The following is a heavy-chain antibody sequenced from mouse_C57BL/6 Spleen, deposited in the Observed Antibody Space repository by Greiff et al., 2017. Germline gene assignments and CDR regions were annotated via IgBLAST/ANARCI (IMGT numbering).Heavy chain of an antibody. CDR3: ARVITAGFDY. CDR1: GYSITSGYY. V-gene: IGHV3-6*01. D-gene: IGHD1-2*01. Sequence: EVKLMESGPGLVKPSQSLSLTCSVTGYSITSGYYWNWIRQFPGNILEWLGFISYDGSNNYNPSLKNRISFTRDPSKNQFFLKLISFTTEDTATNYSARVITAGFDYWGQGTTLTVSS. CDR2: ISYDGSN. J-gene: IGHJ2*01.